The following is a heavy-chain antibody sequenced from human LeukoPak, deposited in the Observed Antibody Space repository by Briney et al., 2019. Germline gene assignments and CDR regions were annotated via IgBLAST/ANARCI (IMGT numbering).Heavy chain of an antibody. CDR1: GFTFSDYW. D-gene: IGHD1-7*01. V-gene: IGHV3-7*01. CDR3: ATDRKAGTWDPRFNY. CDR2: IRLDDSEK. J-gene: IGHJ4*02. Sequence: GGSLRLSCSASGFTFSDYWMMWVRQAPGKGLEWVGNIRLDDSEKNYVDSVKGRFTISRDNAEFSLFLQMNSLRAEDTAIYYCATDRKAGTWDPRFNYWGQGTLVTVSS.